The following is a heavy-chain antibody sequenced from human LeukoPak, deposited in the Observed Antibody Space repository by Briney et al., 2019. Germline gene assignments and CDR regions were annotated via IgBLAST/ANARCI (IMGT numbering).Heavy chain of an antibody. J-gene: IGHJ4*02. V-gene: IGHV3-23*01. D-gene: IGHD2-15*01. CDR2: ISGRGGST. CDR3: AKGYCSGGSCYPFDY. CDR1: GFTFSSYA. Sequence: PGGSLRLSCAASGFTFSSYAMSWVRQAPGKGLEWVSAISGRGGSTYYADSVKGRFTISRDNSKNTLYLQMNSLRAEDTAVYYCAKGYCSGGSCYPFDYWGQGTLVTVSS.